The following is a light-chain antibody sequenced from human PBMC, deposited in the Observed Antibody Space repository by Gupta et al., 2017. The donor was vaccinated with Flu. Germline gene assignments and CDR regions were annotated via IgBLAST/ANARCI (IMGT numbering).Light chain of an antibody. CDR3: SSYTSTNTLVL. J-gene: IGLJ2*01. V-gene: IGLV2-14*01. CDR2: EVS. CDR1: SSDIGGYNY. Sequence: QSSLTQPASVSGSPGQSITISCTGTSSDIGGYNYVPWYQQHPGKAPKLMIFEVSNRPSGVSTRFSGSKSGNTASLTISGLQAEDEADYYCSSYTSTNTLVLFGGGTKLTVL.